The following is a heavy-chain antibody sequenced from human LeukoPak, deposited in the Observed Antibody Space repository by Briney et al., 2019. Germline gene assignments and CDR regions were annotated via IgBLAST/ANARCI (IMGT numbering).Heavy chain of an antibody. D-gene: IGHD3-16*01. V-gene: IGHV3-23*01. Sequence: GGSLRLSCAASGFTFSSYSMSWVRQAPGKGLEWVSSISGSGGSTYYADSVKGRFTISRDNSKNALFLQMNSLKADDTAVYYCAKGGGGVLASWGQGTLVTVSS. CDR3: AKGGGGVLAS. J-gene: IGHJ4*02. CDR1: GFTFSSYS. CDR2: ISGSGGST.